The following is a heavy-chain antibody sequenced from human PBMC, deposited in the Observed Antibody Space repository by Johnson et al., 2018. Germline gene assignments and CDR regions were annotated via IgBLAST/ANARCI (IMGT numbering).Heavy chain of an antibody. CDR2: IVAGSGNT. CDR3: ARGGYYYYDSSHFLDALDI. Sequence: QLVQSGPEVKKPETSVKVSCKASGFTFSSSAVQWVRQARGQRPEWIGWIVAGSGNTGYAPKLQARVTMTRDTSISRVYMELSSLRSEDTAVYYCARGGYYYYDSSHFLDALDIWGQGTMVTVSS. D-gene: IGHD3-22*01. CDR1: GFTFSSSA. V-gene: IGHV1-58*01. J-gene: IGHJ3*02.